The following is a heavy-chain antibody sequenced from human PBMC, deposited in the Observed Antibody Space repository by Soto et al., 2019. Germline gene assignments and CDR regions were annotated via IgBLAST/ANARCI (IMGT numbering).Heavy chain of an antibody. J-gene: IGHJ6*03. Sequence: ETLSLTCTVSGGSISSYYWSWIRQPPGKGLEWIGYIYYSGSTNYNPSLKSRVTISVDTSKNQFSLKLSSMTAADTAVYYCARTTYYYYMDVWGKGTTVTVSS. V-gene: IGHV4-59*01. D-gene: IGHD1-1*01. CDR2: IYYSGST. CDR1: GGSISSYY. CDR3: ARTTYYYYMDV.